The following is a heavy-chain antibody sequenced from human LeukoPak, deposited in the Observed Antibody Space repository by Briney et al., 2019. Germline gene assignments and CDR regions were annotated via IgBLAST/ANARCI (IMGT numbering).Heavy chain of an antibody. CDR3: ARQTYYYGSGSPLFDY. CDR1: GGSISSYY. D-gene: IGHD3-10*01. V-gene: IGHV4-59*08. CDR2: IYYSGST. Sequence: SETLSLTCTVSGGSISSYYWSWIRQPPGKGLEWIGYIYYSGSTNYNPSLKSRVTISVDTSKNQFSLKLSSVTAADTAVYYCARQTYYYGSGSPLFDYWGQGTLVTASS. J-gene: IGHJ4*02.